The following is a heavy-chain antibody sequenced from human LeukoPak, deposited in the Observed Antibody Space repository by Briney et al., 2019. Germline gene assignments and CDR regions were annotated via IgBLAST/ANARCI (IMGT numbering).Heavy chain of an antibody. CDR1: GFTFSRFN. Sequence: GGSLRLSCAASGFTFSRFNMNWVRQAPGKGLEWVSSISSGRTYTYYADSVKGRFTISRENTKNSLFLQMNSLRAEDTAIYYCARGDRSAVFDYWGQGSLVTVSS. V-gene: IGHV3-21*01. D-gene: IGHD6-13*01. CDR3: ARGDRSAVFDY. J-gene: IGHJ4*02. CDR2: ISSGRTYT.